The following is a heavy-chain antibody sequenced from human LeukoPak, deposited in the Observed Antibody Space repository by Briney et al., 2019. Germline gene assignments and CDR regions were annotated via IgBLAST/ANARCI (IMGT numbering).Heavy chain of an antibody. J-gene: IGHJ3*02. CDR1: GGSFSGYY. V-gene: IGHV4-34*01. CDR3: ARPRDCSSTTCSDAFHI. D-gene: IGHD2-2*01. Sequence: SETLSLTCAVYGGSFSGYYWSWIRQSPGRGLEWIGDINHYGSTNYNPSLKSRVTISVDTSKNQFSLKLRSVAAADTAVYYCARPRDCSSTTCSDAFHIWGQGTMVTVSS. CDR2: INHYGST.